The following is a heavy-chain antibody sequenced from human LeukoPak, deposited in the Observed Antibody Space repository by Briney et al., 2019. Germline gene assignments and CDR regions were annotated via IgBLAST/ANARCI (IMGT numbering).Heavy chain of an antibody. J-gene: IGHJ4*02. V-gene: IGHV3-23*01. CDR1: GFTLRTYA. CDR2: ISGSGNGT. CDR3: VKQTMSAFDS. D-gene: IGHD5-24*01. Sequence: AGSLRLSCTASGFTLRTYAMNWVRQAPRKGLGWLACISGSGNGTYYADSLKGRFTIYRDNYKNVVYLQMNSLTVEDAATYYCVKQTMSAFDSWGQGTLLIVSS.